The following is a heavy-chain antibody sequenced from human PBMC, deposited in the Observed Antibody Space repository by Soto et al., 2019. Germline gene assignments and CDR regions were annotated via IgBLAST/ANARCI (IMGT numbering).Heavy chain of an antibody. Sequence: LSLTFAVYGGSFSGYYWSWIRQPPGKGLEWIGEINHSGSTNYNPSLKSRVTISVDTSKNQFSLKLSSVTAADTAVYYCARRIAARPPYYYYYGMDVWGQGTTVTVSS. CDR2: INHSGST. J-gene: IGHJ6*02. CDR1: GGSFSGYY. D-gene: IGHD6-6*01. V-gene: IGHV4-34*01. CDR3: ARRIAARPPYYYYYGMDV.